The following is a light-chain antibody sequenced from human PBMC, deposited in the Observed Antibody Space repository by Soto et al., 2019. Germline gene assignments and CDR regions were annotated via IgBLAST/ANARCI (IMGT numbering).Light chain of an antibody. CDR3: QQFNRYPS. J-gene: IGKJ5*01. V-gene: IGKV1-13*02. Sequence: AIQLTQSPSSLSASVGDRAIITCRASQGVGRAIAWYQHKPGKSPKLLIYDASILDTGAPARFSGSGSGTEFTITISTLHAEDLATYYCQQFNRYPSFGQGT. CDR2: DAS. CDR1: QGVGRA.